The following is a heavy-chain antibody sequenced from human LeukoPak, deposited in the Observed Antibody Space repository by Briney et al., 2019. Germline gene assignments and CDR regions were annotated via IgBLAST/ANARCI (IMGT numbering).Heavy chain of an antibody. J-gene: IGHJ4*02. D-gene: IGHD6-13*01. CDR3: AKGYSSSFDY. V-gene: IGHV3-23*01. CDR2: ISGSGGST. CDR1: GFTFSAYA. Sequence: GGSLRLSCAVSGFTFSAYAMSWVRQAPGKGLEWVSAISGSGGSTYYADSVKGRFTISRDNSKNTLYLQMNSLRAEDTAVYYCAKGYSSSFDYWGQGTLVTVSS.